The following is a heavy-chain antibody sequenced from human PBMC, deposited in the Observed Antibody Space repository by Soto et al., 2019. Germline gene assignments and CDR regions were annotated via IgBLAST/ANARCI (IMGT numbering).Heavy chain of an antibody. CDR1: GDSMSEYF. Sequence: SATLSLTCTVSGDSMSEYFWRWVRQSPGKGLEWIGYIYSLGSTDYNPALKSRVTISVDTSKRQFSLKLSSVTAADTAIYYCERDGYDGSGSPYPAYWGPGIQVTVSS. J-gene: IGHJ4*02. V-gene: IGHV4-59*01. CDR3: ERDGYDGSGSPYPAY. CDR2: IYSLGST. D-gene: IGHD3-10*01.